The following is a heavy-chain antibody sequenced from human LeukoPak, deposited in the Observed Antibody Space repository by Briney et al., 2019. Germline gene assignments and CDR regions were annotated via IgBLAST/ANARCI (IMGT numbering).Heavy chain of an antibody. D-gene: IGHD3-9*01. J-gene: IGHJ4*02. V-gene: IGHV3-21*01. CDR2: ISSSSSYI. CDR3: ARDVTYYDILTGYLPLYYFDY. Sequence: GGSLRLPCAASGFTFSSYSMNWVRQAPGKGLEWVSSISSSSSYIYYADSVKGRFTISRDNAKNLLYLQMNSLRAEDTAVYYCARDVTYYDILTGYLPLYYFDYWGQGTLVTVSS. CDR1: GFTFSSYS.